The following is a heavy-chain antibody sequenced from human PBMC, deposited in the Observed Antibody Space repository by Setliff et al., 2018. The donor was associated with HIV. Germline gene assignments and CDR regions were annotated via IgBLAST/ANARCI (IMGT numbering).Heavy chain of an antibody. CDR1: DVSVSGYS. CDR2: IYTSGTT. Sequence: SETLSLTCSVSDVSVSGYSWSWIRQPAGKGLEWIGRIYTSGTTNYNPSLKSRVTMSVDTSKNQFSLKLSSVTAADTAVYYCARAGSMVRGVIISAIDIWGQGTMVTVS. J-gene: IGHJ3*02. V-gene: IGHV4-4*07. CDR3: ARAGSMVRGVIISAIDI. D-gene: IGHD3-10*01.